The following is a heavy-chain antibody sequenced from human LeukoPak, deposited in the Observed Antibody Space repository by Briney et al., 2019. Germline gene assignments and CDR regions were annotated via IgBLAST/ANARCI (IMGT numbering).Heavy chain of an antibody. Sequence: GGSLRLSCAASGFTFSSYVMHWVRQAPGKGLEWVAVISYDGSNKYYADSVKGRFTISRDNYKNTLYLQMNSLRAEDTAVYYCARGRITMVRGVIGYWGQGTLVTVSS. D-gene: IGHD3-10*01. CDR1: GFTFSSYV. CDR2: ISYDGSNK. J-gene: IGHJ4*02. V-gene: IGHV3-30*04. CDR3: ARGRITMVRGVIGY.